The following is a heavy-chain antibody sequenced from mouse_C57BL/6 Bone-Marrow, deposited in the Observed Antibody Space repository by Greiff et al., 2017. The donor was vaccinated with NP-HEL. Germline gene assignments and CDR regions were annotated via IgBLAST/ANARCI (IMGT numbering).Heavy chain of an antibody. V-gene: IGHV1-18*01. CDR2: INPNNGGT. D-gene: IGHD2-4*01. J-gene: IGHJ4*01. CDR3: ARGGRLRLLARAEAMDY. Sequence: EVQLMESGPELVKPGASVKISCKASGYTFTDYNMDWVKQSHGKSLEWIGDINPNNGGTNYNQKFKGKATLTVDKSSSTAYMQLRSLTSEDTATYYCARGGRLRLLARAEAMDYWGQGTSVTVAS. CDR1: GYTFTDYN.